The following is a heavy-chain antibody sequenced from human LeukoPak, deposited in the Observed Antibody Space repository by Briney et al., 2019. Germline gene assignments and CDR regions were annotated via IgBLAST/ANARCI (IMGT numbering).Heavy chain of an antibody. CDR3: ATDGRSIAAVVMMLTRDNWFDP. CDR2: IYSGGST. Sequence: GGSLRLSCAASGFTVSSNYMSWVRQAPGKGLEWVSVIYSGGSTYYADSVKGRFTISRDNSKNTLYLQMNSLRAEDTAVYYCATDGRSIAAVVMMLTRDNWFDPWGQGTLVTVSS. V-gene: IGHV3-53*01. D-gene: IGHD6-13*01. J-gene: IGHJ5*02. CDR1: GFTVSSNY.